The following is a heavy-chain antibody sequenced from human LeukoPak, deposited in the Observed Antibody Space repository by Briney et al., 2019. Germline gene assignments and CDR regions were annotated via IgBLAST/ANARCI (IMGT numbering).Heavy chain of an antibody. CDR2: ISSSSSYI. CDR1: GFTFSSYS. Sequence: PGGSLRLSCAASGFTFSSYSMNWVRQAPGKGLEWVSSISSSSSYIYYADSVKGRFTISRDNAKNSLYLQMNSLRAEDTAVYYCARDTKKSGYCSSTSCYPDFDYWGQGTLVTVSS. D-gene: IGHD2-2*01. V-gene: IGHV3-21*01. CDR3: ARDTKKSGYCSSTSCYPDFDY. J-gene: IGHJ4*02.